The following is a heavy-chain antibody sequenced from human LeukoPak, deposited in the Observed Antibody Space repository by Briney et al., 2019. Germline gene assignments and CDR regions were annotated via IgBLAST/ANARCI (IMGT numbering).Heavy chain of an antibody. Sequence: ASVKVSRKASGGTFSSYAISWVRQAPGQGLEWMGRIIPILGIANYAQKFQGRVTITADKSTSTAYMELSSLRSEDTAVYYCARDRRERYCGGDCYSGIDPWGQGTLVTVSS. D-gene: IGHD2-21*02. V-gene: IGHV1-69*04. J-gene: IGHJ5*02. CDR1: GGTFSSYA. CDR2: IIPILGIA. CDR3: ARDRRERYCGGDCYSGIDP.